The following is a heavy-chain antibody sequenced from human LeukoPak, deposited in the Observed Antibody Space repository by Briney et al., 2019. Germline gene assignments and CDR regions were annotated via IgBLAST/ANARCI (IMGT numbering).Heavy chain of an antibody. CDR1: GGSFSGYY. Sequence: PSETLSLTCAVYGGSFSGYYWSWIRQPPGKGLEWIGEINHSGSTNYNPSLKSRVTISVDTSKNQFSLKLSSVTAADTAVYYCARGGVDTAMVTILSYFDYWGQGTLVTVSS. CDR2: INHSGST. CDR3: ARGGVDTAMVTILSYFDY. D-gene: IGHD5-18*01. J-gene: IGHJ4*02. V-gene: IGHV4-34*01.